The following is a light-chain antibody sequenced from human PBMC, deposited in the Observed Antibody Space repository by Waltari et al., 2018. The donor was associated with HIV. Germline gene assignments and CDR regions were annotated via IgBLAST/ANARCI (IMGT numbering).Light chain of an antibody. CDR2: KDN. Sequence: SYELTQPPSVSASPGPTARITCPGDALPKQNVYWYQQRPGQAPVLVIYKDNERPSGIPERFSGSSSGTTVTLTISGVQAEDEADYYCQSVESSGSRVFGGGTKLTVL. J-gene: IGLJ3*02. CDR1: ALPKQN. V-gene: IGLV3-25*03. CDR3: QSVESSGSRV.